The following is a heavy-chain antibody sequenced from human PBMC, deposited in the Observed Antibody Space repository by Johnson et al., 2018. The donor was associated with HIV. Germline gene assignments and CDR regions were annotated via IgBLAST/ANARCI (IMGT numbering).Heavy chain of an antibody. J-gene: IGHJ3*02. D-gene: IGHD6-19*01. CDR2: ST. CDR3: ARDLTSIAVAGTGAFDI. Sequence: STYYADSVKGRFTISRDNSKNTLYLQMNSLRAEDTAVYYCARDLTSIAVAGTGAFDIWGQGTMVTVSS. V-gene: IGHV3-66*01.